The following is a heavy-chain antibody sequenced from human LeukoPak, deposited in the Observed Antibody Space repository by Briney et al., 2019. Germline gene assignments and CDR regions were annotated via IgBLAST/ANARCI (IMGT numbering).Heavy chain of an antibody. CDR2: IKEDGSEK. CDR3: ARRALRYCSSTSCPAQYYGVDV. Sequence: GGSLRLSCAASGFIFSSYWMSWVRQAPGKGLEWVANIKEDGSEKYYVDFVKGRFTISRDNAKNSLYLQTNSLRAEDTAVYYCARRALRYCSSTSCPAQYYGVDVWGKGTTATVSS. CDR1: GFIFSSYW. D-gene: IGHD2-2*01. J-gene: IGHJ6*04. V-gene: IGHV3-7*03.